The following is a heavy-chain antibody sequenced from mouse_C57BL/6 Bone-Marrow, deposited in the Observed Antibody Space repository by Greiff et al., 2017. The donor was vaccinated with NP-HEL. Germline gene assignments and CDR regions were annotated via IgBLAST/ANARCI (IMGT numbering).Heavy chain of an antibody. CDR2: ISNGGGST. V-gene: IGHV5-12*01. CDR1: GFTFSDYY. J-gene: IGHJ4*01. Sequence: EVMLVESGGGLVQPGGSLKLSCAASGFTFSDYYMYWVRQTPEKRLEWVAYISNGGGSTYYPDTVKGRFTISRDNAKNTLYLQMSRLKSEDTAMYYCARDTTDYYAMDYWGQGTSVTVSS. CDR3: ARDTTDYYAMDY. D-gene: IGHD1-1*01.